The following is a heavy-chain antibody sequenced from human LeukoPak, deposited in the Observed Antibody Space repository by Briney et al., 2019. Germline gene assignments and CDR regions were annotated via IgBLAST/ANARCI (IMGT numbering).Heavy chain of an antibody. V-gene: IGHV4-34*01. Sequence: PSETLSLTCTVYGGSFTYYHWSWIRQPPGKGLEWTGDINHSGSTNYNPALKSRVTISLETSKNQFSLELNSVTAADTAVSYCARRPDGFDIWRRGTMVTVSS. CDR2: INHSGST. J-gene: IGHJ3*02. CDR1: GGSFTYYH. CDR3: ARRPDGFDI.